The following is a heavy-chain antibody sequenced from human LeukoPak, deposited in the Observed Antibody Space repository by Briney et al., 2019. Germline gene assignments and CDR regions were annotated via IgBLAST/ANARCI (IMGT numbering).Heavy chain of an antibody. J-gene: IGHJ4*02. D-gene: IGHD6-13*01. CDR1: GGSFSGYY. CDR2: INHSGST. Sequence: PSETLSLTCAVYGGSFSGYYWSWIRQPPGKGLEWIGEINHSGSTNYNPSLKSRVTISVDTSKNQFSLKLSSVTAADTAVYYCARDTGSSSVWGQGTLVTVSS. CDR3: ARDTGSSSV. V-gene: IGHV4-34*01.